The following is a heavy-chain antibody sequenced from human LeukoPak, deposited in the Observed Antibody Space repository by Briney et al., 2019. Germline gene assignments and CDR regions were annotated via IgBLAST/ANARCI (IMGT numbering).Heavy chain of an antibody. CDR3: AGGGFYCGGDCYVDY. CDR2: INHSGST. D-gene: IGHD2-21*02. CDR1: GGSFSPYY. Sequence: SETLSLTCAVYGGSFSPYYWSWIRQPPGKGLGWIGEINHSGSTNYNPSLKSRVTISVDTSKNQFSLKLSSVTAADTAVYYCAGGGFYCGGDCYVDYWGQGTLVTVSS. J-gene: IGHJ4*02. V-gene: IGHV4-34*01.